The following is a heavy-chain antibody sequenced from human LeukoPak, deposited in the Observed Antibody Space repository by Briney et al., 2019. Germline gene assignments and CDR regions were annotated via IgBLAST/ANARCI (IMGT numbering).Heavy chain of an antibody. J-gene: IGHJ6*02. D-gene: IGHD3-22*01. Sequence: ASVKVSCKASGFTFTSYDINWVRQATGQGLEWMGWMNPNSGNTGYAQKLQGRVTMTRNTSISTAYMELSSLRSEDTAVYYCARLGASSGYYGMDVWGQGTTVTVSS. V-gene: IGHV1-8*01. CDR1: GFTFTSYD. CDR2: MNPNSGNT. CDR3: ARLGASSGYYGMDV.